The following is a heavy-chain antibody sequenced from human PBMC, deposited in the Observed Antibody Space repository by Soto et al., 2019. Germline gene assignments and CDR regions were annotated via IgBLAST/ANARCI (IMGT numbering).Heavy chain of an antibody. Sequence: GASVKVSCKASGYTFTSYGISWARQAPGQGLEWMGWISAYNGNTNYAQKLQGRVTMTTDTSTTTAYMELRSLRYDDTAVYYCARDGIRGYSGYDSAYWGQGTLVTVS. CDR3: ARDGIRGYSGYDSAY. D-gene: IGHD5-12*01. CDR2: ISAYNGNT. V-gene: IGHV1-18*01. CDR1: GYTFTSYG. J-gene: IGHJ4*02.